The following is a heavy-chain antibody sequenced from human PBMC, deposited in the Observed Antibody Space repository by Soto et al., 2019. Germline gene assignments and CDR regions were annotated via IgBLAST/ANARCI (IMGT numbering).Heavy chain of an antibody. V-gene: IGHV3-11*01. J-gene: IGHJ4*02. CDR1: GFTFSDYY. D-gene: IGHD6-19*01. CDR3: ARDLKPREAVAPYYFDY. Sequence: GGSLRLSCAASGFTFSDYYMSWIRQALGKGLEWISYISSSGSTIYHADSVKGRFTISRDNAKNSLYLQMNGLRAEDTAVYYCARDLKPREAVAPYYFDYWGQGSLVTVSS. CDR2: ISSSGSTI.